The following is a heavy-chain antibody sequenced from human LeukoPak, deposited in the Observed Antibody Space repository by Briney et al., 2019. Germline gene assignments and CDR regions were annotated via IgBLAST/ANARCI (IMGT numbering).Heavy chain of an antibody. V-gene: IGHV1-24*01. CDR1: GNTLTEFS. CDR2: FDPVFGKA. CDR3: ARCDNNWNDPGIYYYYMDV. D-gene: IGHD1-20*01. J-gene: IGHJ6*03. Sequence: GASVKVSCKVSGNTLTEFSIRWVRQAPGKGLEWMGRFDPVFGKANYAQKFQGRVTMTADESTSTAYMELSSLRSEDTAVYYCARCDNNWNDPGIYYYYMDVWGKGTTVTISS.